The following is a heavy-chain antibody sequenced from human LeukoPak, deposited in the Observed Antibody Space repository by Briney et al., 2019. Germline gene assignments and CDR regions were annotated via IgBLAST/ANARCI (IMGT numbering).Heavy chain of an antibody. V-gene: IGHV1-46*01. J-gene: IGHJ3*02. D-gene: IGHD3-9*01. Sequence: ASVKVSCKASGYTFTGYYMHWVRQAPGQGLEWMGIINPSGGSTSYAQKFQGRVTMTRDTSTSTVYMELNSLRSEDTAVYYCARVDFDSDAFDIWGQGTMVTVSS. CDR1: GYTFTGYY. CDR3: ARVDFDSDAFDI. CDR2: INPSGGST.